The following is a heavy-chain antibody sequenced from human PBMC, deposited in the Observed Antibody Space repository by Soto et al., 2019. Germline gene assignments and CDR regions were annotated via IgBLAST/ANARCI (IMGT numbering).Heavy chain of an antibody. CDR2: IIPIFGTA. CDR3: ARNYYDSSGYLPPSYGMDV. D-gene: IGHD3-22*01. Sequence: SVKVSCKASGGTFSSYAISWVRQAPGQGLEWMGGIIPIFGTANYAQKFQGRVTITADESTSTAYMELSSLRSEDTAVYYCARNYYDSSGYLPPSYGMDVWAQGTKVTVSS. V-gene: IGHV1-69*13. CDR1: GGTFSSYA. J-gene: IGHJ6*02.